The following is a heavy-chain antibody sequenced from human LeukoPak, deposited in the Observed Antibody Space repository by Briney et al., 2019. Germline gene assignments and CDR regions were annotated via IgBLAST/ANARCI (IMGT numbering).Heavy chain of an antibody. J-gene: IGHJ5*02. CDR2: INPNSGGT. CDR3: ARDREGDFWSGENWFDP. V-gene: IGHV1-2*02. CDR1: GYTFTGYY. Sequence: ASVKVSCKASGYTFTGYYMHWVRQAPGQGLEWMGWINPNSGGTNYAQKFQGRVTMTRDTSISTAYMEPSRLRSDDTAVYYCARDREGDFWSGENWFDPWGQGTLVTVSS. D-gene: IGHD3-3*01.